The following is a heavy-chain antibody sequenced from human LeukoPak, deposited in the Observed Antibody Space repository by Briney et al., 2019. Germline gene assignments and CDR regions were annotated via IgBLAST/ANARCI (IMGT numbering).Heavy chain of an antibody. J-gene: IGHJ6*03. V-gene: IGHV4-34*01. CDR1: GGSFSGYY. Sequence: PETLSLTCAVYGGSFSGYYWSWIRQPPGKGLEWIGEINHSGSTNYNPSLKSRVTISVDTSKNQFSLKLSSVTAADTAVYYCARTVSDYDFWSGYYLPYYYMDVWGKGTTVTVSS. CDR2: INHSGST. CDR3: ARTVSDYDFWSGYYLPYYYMDV. D-gene: IGHD3-3*01.